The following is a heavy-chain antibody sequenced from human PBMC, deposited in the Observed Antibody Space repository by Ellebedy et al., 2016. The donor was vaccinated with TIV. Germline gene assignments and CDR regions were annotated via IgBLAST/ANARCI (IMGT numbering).Heavy chain of an antibody. J-gene: IGHJ3*02. V-gene: IGHV1-18*01. CDR1: GYTFTSYG. Sequence: ASVKVSXXASGYTFTSYGISWVRQAPGQGLEWMGWISAYNGNTNYAQKLQGRVTMTTDTSTSTAYMELRSLRSDDTAVYYCARVKKNSSGYYYLNAFDIWGQGTMVTVSS. CDR3: ARVKKNSSGYYYLNAFDI. D-gene: IGHD3-22*01. CDR2: ISAYNGNT.